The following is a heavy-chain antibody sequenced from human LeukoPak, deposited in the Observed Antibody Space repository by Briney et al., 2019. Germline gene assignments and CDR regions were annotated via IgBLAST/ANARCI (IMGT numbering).Heavy chain of an antibody. CDR2: ISAYNGNT. V-gene: IGHV1-18*01. D-gene: IGHD1-26*01. CDR3: SRNTIVGATRPYSFDY. Sequence: ASVKDSCKASGYTFTRYGISWVRQARGKGGEWMGWISAYNGNTNYAQKRQGRGTMTTDTSTSTAYMELRSLRSDDTAVYYCSRNTIVGATRPYSFDYWGQGTLVTVSS. J-gene: IGHJ4*02. CDR1: GYTFTRYG.